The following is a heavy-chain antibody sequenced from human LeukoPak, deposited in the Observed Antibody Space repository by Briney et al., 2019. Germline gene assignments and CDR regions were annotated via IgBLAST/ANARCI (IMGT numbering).Heavy chain of an antibody. D-gene: IGHD3-10*01. V-gene: IGHV1-2*02. CDR3: ARDLFEVRGVNIDY. J-gene: IGHJ4*02. Sequence: ASVKVSCKVSGYTLTELSMHWVRQAPGQGLEWMGWINPNSGGTNYAQKLQGRVTMTTDTSTSTAYMELRSLRSDDTAVYYCARDLFEVRGVNIDYWGQGTLVTASS. CDR1: GYTLTELS. CDR2: INPNSGGT.